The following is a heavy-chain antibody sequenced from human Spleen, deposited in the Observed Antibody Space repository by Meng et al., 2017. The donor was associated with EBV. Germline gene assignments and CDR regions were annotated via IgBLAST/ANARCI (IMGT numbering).Heavy chain of an antibody. Sequence: QVQLVQSGAEVKTPGASVQVSCMASVYILSDYAIHWVRRAPGQRLEWMGWINGGNENTKYSQKFQGRVTISRDTSASTAYMELSSLRSEDTAVYYCARDPGGTIFGVVTNKMALDECGQGTLLSVSS. CDR2: INGGNENT. J-gene: IGHJ4*02. V-gene: IGHV1-3*01. CDR3: ARDPGGTIFGVVTNKMALDE. D-gene: IGHD3-3*01. CDR1: VYILSDYA.